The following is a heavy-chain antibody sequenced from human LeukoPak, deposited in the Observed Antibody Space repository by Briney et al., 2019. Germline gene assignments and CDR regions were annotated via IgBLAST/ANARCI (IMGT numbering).Heavy chain of an antibody. V-gene: IGHV1-2*02. D-gene: IGHD3-10*01. J-gene: IGHJ4*02. Sequence: GASVKVSCKASGYTFTGYYMHWVRQAPGQGLEWMGWINPNSGGTNYAQKFQGRVTMTRDTSISTAYMELSRLRSDDTAVYYCARLLITMVRGVIVDDYWGQGTLVTVSS. CDR1: GYTFTGYY. CDR2: INPNSGGT. CDR3: ARLLITMVRGVIVDDY.